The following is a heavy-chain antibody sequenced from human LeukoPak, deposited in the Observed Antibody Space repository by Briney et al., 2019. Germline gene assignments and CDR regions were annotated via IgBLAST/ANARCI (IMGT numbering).Heavy chain of an antibody. CDR3: ASSQRITMVRGVSSLFDY. J-gene: IGHJ4*02. V-gene: IGHV4-39*01. Sequence: SETLSLTCTVSGGSISSSSYYWGWIRQPQGKGLEWIVSIYYSGSTYYNPSLKSRLTISVDTSKNQFSLKLSSVTAADTAVYYCASSQRITMVRGVSSLFDYWGQGTLVTVSP. CDR2: IYYSGST. D-gene: IGHD3-10*01. CDR1: GGSISSSSYY.